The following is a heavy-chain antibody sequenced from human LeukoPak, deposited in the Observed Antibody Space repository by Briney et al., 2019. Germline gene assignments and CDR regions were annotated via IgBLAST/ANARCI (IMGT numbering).Heavy chain of an antibody. CDR3: ARDLGGSSKPDY. CDR2: ISSSGSPV. CDR1: GFTFSSYS. D-gene: IGHD1-26*01. J-gene: IGHJ4*02. V-gene: IGHV3-48*04. Sequence: GGSLRLSCAASGFTFSSYSMNWVRQAPGKGLEWVSYISSSGSPVYYADSVKGRFTTSRDSAKNSLDLQMNSLRVEDTAVYYCARDLGGSSKPDYWGQGTLVTVSS.